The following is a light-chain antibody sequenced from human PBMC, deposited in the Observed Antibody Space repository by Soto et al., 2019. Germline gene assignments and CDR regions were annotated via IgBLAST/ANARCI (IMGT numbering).Light chain of an antibody. CDR1: QSIDNY. V-gene: IGKV1-39*01. CDR3: QQCFSLPPT. J-gene: IGKJ1*01. CDR2: AAS. Sequence: DIQMTQSPSSLSASVGARVTITCRASQSIDNYLSWYQQIPGKAPKLLIYAASNLQRGVPSRFSGSGSGTEFTLTISNLQPDDFAVYYCQQCFSLPPTFGHGTKVDI.